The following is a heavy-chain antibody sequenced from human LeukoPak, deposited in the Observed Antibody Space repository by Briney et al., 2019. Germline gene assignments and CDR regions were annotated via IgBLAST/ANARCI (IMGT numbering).Heavy chain of an antibody. J-gene: IGHJ4*02. CDR1: GYTFTSYG. CDR2: ISASNGNT. Sequence: GASVKVSCKASGYTFTSYGISWVRQAPGQGLEWMGWISASNGNTNYAERLQGRVTMTTDTSTSTAYMELRSLRSDDTAVYYCAISHSSSWYGGGPGAVDYWGQGTLVTVSS. V-gene: IGHV1-18*01. D-gene: IGHD6-13*01. CDR3: AISHSSSWYGGGPGAVDY.